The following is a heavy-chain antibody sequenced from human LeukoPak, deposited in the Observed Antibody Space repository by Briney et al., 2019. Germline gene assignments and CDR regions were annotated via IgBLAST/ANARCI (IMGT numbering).Heavy chain of an antibody. CDR1: DISSYY. V-gene: IGHV4-59*08. CDR2: VYYDGRS. D-gene: IGHD5-18*01. Sequence: PSETLSLTCTVSDISSYYWSWIRQPPEKGLEWIGYVYYDGRSNYNSSLRSRVTMSLDTSKNQSSLKLSSVTAADTAVYYCATLRYSHGYETWGQGTLVTVSS. J-gene: IGHJ4*02. CDR3: ATLRYSHGYET.